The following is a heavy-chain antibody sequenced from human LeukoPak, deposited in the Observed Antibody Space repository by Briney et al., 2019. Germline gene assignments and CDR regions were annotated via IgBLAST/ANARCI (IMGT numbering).Heavy chain of an antibody. D-gene: IGHD3-10*01. CDR3: ARDGAMVRGREKTYYYYMDV. V-gene: IGHV4-31*03. J-gene: IGHJ6*03. Sequence: PSETLSLTCTVSGGSISSGGYYWSWIRQHPGKGLEWIGYIYYSGSTYCNPSLKSRVTISVDTSKNQFSLKLSSVTAADTAVYYCARDGAMVRGREKTYYYYMDVWGKGTTVTVSS. CDR2: IYYSGST. CDR1: GGSISSGGYY.